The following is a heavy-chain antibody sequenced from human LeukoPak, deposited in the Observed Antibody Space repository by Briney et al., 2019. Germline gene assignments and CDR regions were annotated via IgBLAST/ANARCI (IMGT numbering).Heavy chain of an antibody. V-gene: IGHV4-59*01. CDR3: ASLPDGYYDSSGYPPGMDV. CDR2: IYYSGST. D-gene: IGHD3-22*01. Sequence: PSETLSLTCAVYGGSFSGYYWSWIRQHPGKGLEWVGYIYYSGSTNYNPSLKSRVTISVDTSKNQFSLKLSSVTAADTAVYYCASLPDGYYDSSGYPPGMDVWGQGTTVTVSS. CDR1: GGSFSGYY. J-gene: IGHJ6*02.